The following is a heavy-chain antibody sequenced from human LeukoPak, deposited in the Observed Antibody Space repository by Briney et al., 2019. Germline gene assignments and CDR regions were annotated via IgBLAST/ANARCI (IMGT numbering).Heavy chain of an antibody. D-gene: IGHD1-26*01. CDR1: RFTLSNAW. J-gene: IGHJ4*02. V-gene: IGHV3-15*01. Sequence: PGWAVTLSRPPCRFTLSNAWLSWLGQAPGKGREGVGRIKREADSGTTHCAEPVKGRFTISRDDSKNTLYQQVNSLKAQDTAVYYCTADQFSGSYLYFVYWGQGTLVTVSS. CDR2: IKREADSGTT. CDR3: TADQFSGSYLYFVY.